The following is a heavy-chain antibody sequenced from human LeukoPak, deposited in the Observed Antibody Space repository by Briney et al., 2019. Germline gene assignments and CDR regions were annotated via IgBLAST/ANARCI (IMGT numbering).Heavy chain of an antibody. CDR2: ISSSGTYI. V-gene: IGHV3-21*04. J-gene: IGHJ4*02. CDR1: GFTFGSFS. CDR3: AKPLDSRSWYYFNC. D-gene: IGHD6-13*01. Sequence: GGSLRLSCAASGFTFGSFSMTWVRQAPGKGLEWVSSISSSGTYIYYADSVKGRFTISRDNSKNTLYLQMNSLRAEDTAVYYCAKPLDSRSWYYFNCWGQGTLVTVSS.